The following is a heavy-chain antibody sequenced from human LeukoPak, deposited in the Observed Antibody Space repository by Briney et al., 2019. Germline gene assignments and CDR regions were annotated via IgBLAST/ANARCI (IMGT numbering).Heavy chain of an antibody. J-gene: IGHJ4*02. CDR3: ARDRPNYYGSDGHYYRRDGDY. Sequence: GSLRLSCAASGFTFSIYAMSWVRQAPGKGLQWVSSITSRGESTWYVDSVKGRFTITRDNSDHTLYPPMQSLRAEDTAVYYCARDRPNYYGSDGHYYRRDGDYWGRGTLVSVSS. D-gene: IGHD3-22*01. CDR1: GFTFSIYA. CDR2: ITSRGEST. V-gene: IGHV3-23*01.